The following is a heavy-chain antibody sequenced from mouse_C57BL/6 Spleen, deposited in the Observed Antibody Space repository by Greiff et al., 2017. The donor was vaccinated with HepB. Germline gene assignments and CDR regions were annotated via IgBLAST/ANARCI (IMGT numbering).Heavy chain of an antibody. V-gene: IGHV2-9*01. D-gene: IGHD2-4*01. CDR1: GFSLTSYG. CDR2: IWGGGST. CDR3: AKHGNDYDGGAYAMDY. J-gene: IGHJ4*01. Sequence: VKLMDSGPGLVAPSQSLSITCTVSGFSLTSYGVDWVRQPPGKGLEWLGVIWGGGSTNYNSALMSRLSISKDNSKSQVFLKMNSLPTDDPAMYYCAKHGNDYDGGAYAMDYWGQGTSVTVSS.